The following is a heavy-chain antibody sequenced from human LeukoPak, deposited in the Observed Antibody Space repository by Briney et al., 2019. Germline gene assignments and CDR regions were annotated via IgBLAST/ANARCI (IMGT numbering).Heavy chain of an antibody. CDR3: ARDLVSSFDY. CDR2: INPNSGGT. J-gene: IGHJ4*02. CDR1: GHTFTGYY. V-gene: IGHV1-2*02. D-gene: IGHD6-6*01. Sequence: ASVEVSCKASGHTFTGYYMLWVRQAPGQAFEWMGWINPNSGGTDYAQKCQGRVTMTRDTSISTAYMELSRLRSDDTAVYYCARDLVSSFDYWGQGTLVTVSS.